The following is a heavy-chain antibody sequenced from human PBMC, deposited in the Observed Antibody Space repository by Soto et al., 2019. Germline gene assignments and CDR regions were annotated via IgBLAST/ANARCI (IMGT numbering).Heavy chain of an antibody. CDR2: IYHGGST. V-gene: IGHV4-38-2*01. Sequence: QVQLQESGPGLVKASETLSLTCAVSGYSISSGYYWGWLRQPPGKGLEWIGSIYHGGSTYYNPSPNSRVNLSSDMTNTHVSVILTAVPAADTAVYYCATVGPWVPYYYDSSPYTFENWFDPWGQGTGVTVSS. D-gene: IGHD3-22*01. J-gene: IGHJ5*02. CDR3: ATVGPWVPYYYDSSPYTFENWFDP. CDR1: GYSISSGYY.